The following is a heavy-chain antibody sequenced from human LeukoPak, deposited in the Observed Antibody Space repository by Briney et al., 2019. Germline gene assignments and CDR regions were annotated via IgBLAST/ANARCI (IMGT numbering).Heavy chain of an antibody. CDR3: ARSLADWNYRPREMDY. D-gene: IGHD1-7*01. J-gene: IGHJ4*02. V-gene: IGHV4-30-4*01. Sequence: PSETLSLTCTVSGGSISSGDYYWRWIRQPPGKGLEWIGYIYYSGSTYYNPSLKSRVTISVDTSKNQFSLKLSSVTAADTAVYYCARSLADWNYRPREMDYWGQGTLVTVSS. CDR2: IYYSGST. CDR1: GGSISSGDYY.